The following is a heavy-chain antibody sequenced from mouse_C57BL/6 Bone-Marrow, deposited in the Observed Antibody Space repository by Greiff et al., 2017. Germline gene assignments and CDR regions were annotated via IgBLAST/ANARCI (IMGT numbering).Heavy chain of an antibody. D-gene: IGHD4-1*01. V-gene: IGHV1-81*01. CDR1: GYTFTSFG. CDR2: IYPRSGNT. CDR3: ARSLTGTGAY. Sequence: QVQLQQSGAELARPGASVKLSCKASGYTFTSFGISWVKQRTGQGLEWIGEIYPRSGNTYYNEKFKGKATLTADKSSSTSYMELRSLTSEDSAVDFCARSLTGTGAYWGQGTLVTVSA. J-gene: IGHJ3*01.